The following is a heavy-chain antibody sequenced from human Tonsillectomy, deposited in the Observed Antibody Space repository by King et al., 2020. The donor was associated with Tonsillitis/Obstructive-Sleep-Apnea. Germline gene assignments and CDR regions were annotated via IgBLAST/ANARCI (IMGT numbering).Heavy chain of an antibody. V-gene: IGHV4-59*08. D-gene: IGHD2-2*01. CDR1: GGSISSYY. J-gene: IGHJ4*02. CDR3: ARHVYCSSTSCYLSFDY. CDR2: IYYSGST. Sequence: VQLQESGPGLVKPSETLSLTCTVSGGSISSYYWSWIRQPPGKGLEWIGYIYYSGSTNYNPSLKSRVTISVDTSKNQFSLKLSSMTAADTAVYYCARHVYCSSTSCYLSFDYWGQGTLVTVSS.